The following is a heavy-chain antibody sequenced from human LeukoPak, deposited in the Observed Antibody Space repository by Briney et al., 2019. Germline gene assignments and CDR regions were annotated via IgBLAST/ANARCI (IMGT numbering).Heavy chain of an antibody. CDR3: ARISLSGWVNDH. D-gene: IGHD6-19*01. J-gene: IGHJ4*02. CDR1: GLILSGFE. CDR2: CSSSGSTI. Sequence: GGSLTLSCAASGLILSGFEMNWVRQAPGKGLEWVSYCSSSGSTIYYADSARGRFTISRDNAKNTLYLQMSSLRAEDTAMYYCARISLSGWVNDHWGEGTLVTVSS. V-gene: IGHV3-48*03.